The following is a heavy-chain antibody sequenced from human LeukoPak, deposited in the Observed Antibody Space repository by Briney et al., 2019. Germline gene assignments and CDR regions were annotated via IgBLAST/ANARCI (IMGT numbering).Heavy chain of an antibody. J-gene: IGHJ4*02. D-gene: IGHD3-10*01. CDR2: LSDSGGAT. Sequence: GGFLRLSSAASGFTSSCYAMSCVRQAPEKVLEWASVLSDSGGATYYADSVKCRFTISRDDAKISLYLQMNTLRVEDTAIYYCVRVALYYYGSESYYFFEHWGQGTPVTASS. CDR1: GFTSSCYA. V-gene: IGHV3-23*01. CDR3: VRVALYYYGSESYYFFEH.